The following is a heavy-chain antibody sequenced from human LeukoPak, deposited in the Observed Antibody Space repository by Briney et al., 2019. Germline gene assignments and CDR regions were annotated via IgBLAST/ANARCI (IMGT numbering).Heavy chain of an antibody. Sequence: PGGSLRLSCAASGFTFSSYAIHWVRQAPGKGLEGVAVISFDGGNRYYADSVKGRFTISRDNSKNTLYLQMNSLRAEDTAVYFCAREGYYDSSGSSFPFFEYWGQGTLVTVSS. V-gene: IGHV3-30*04. D-gene: IGHD3-22*01. CDR1: GFTFSSYA. CDR2: ISFDGGNR. J-gene: IGHJ4*02. CDR3: AREGYYDSSGSSFPFFEY.